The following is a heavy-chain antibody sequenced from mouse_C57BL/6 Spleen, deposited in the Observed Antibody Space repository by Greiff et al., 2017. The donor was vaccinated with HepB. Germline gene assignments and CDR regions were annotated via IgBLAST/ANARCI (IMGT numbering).Heavy chain of an antibody. D-gene: IGHD2-1*01. CDR3: ARRDYGNYDYAMDY. CDR2: ISYDGSN. CDR1: GYSITSGYY. V-gene: IGHV3-6*01. Sequence: VQLKESGPGLVKPSQSLSLTCSVTGYSITSGYYWNWIRQFPGNKLEWMGYISYDGSNNYNPSLKNRISITRDTSKNQFFLKLNSVTTEDTATYYCARRDYGNYDYAMDYWGQGTSVTVSS. J-gene: IGHJ4*01.